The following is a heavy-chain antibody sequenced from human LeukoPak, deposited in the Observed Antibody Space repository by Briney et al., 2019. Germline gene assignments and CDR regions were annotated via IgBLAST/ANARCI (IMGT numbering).Heavy chain of an antibody. Sequence: PGGSLRLSCAASGFTFSSYGMHWFRQAPGKGLEWVSSISSSSSYIYYADSVKGRFTISRDNAKNSLYLQMNSLRAEDTAVYYCARGLRYYYGSGSYSPADYWGQGTLVTVSS. D-gene: IGHD3-10*01. V-gene: IGHV3-21*01. J-gene: IGHJ4*02. CDR1: GFTFSSYG. CDR3: ARGLRYYYGSGSYSPADY. CDR2: ISSSSSYI.